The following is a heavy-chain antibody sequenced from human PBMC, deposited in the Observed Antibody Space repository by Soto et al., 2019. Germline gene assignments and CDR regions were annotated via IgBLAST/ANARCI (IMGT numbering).Heavy chain of an antibody. J-gene: IGHJ6*02. CDR1: GGTFSSYA. D-gene: IGHD6-13*01. V-gene: IGHV1-69*01. CDR2: IIPIFGTA. CDR3: ASSRGGRYSSSFFPHTQQDYYYGMDV. Sequence: QVQLVQSGAEVKKPGSSVKVSYKASGGTFSSYAISWVRQAPGQGLEWMGGIIPIFGTANYAQKFQGRVTITADESTSTAYMELSSLRSEDTAVYYCASSRGGRYSSSFFPHTQQDYYYGMDVWGQGTTVTVSS.